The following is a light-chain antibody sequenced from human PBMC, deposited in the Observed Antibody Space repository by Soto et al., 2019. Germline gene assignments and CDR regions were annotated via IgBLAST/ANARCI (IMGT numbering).Light chain of an antibody. CDR2: EVS. J-gene: IGLJ2*01. CDR1: SSDVGGYNY. V-gene: IGLV2-14*01. CDR3: SSYTSSSTVV. Sequence: QSALTQPASVSGSTGQPITISCTGTSSDVGGYNYVSWYQQHPGKAPKLMIYEVSNRPSGVSNRFSGTKSGNTASLTISGLEAEDEADYYCSSYTSSSTVVFGGGTKLTVL.